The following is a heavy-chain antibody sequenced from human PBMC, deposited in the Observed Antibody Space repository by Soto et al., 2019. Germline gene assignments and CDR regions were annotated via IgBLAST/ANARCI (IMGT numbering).Heavy chain of an antibody. CDR2: IYPGDSDT. J-gene: IGHJ6*02. CDR3: AASIFYDGMDV. V-gene: IGHV5-51*01. CDR1: GYTFTNYW. Sequence: EVQLVQSGAEVKKPGESLKISCKGFGYTFTNYWIGWVRQLPGKGPEWMGIIYPGDSDTKYNPSFQGQVTISADKSITTTYLQWSSLKASDTAIYYCAASIFYDGMDVWGQGTTVTVSS.